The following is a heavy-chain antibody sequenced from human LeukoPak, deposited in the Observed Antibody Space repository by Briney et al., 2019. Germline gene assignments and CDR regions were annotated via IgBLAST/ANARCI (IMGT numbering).Heavy chain of an antibody. CDR1: GYTFTGYY. Sequence: ASVKVSCKASGYTFTGYYMHWVRQAPGQGLEWMGRFDPYSGGASYALKFEGRVTVTRDPSISTDYMELSRLRPDDTAAYYCAGGGGSYGDVWGQGTAVTVSS. CDR2: FDPYSGGA. CDR3: AGGGGSYGDV. J-gene: IGHJ3*01. D-gene: IGHD1-26*01. V-gene: IGHV1-2*06.